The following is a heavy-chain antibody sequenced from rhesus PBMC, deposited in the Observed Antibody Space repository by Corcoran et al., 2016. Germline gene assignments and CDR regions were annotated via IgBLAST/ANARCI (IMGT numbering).Heavy chain of an antibody. D-gene: IGHD6-43*01. CDR2: IYCSGGSN. CDR3: ASWYSSSYDYFEF. CDR1: GGSISGYYY. Sequence: QVQLQESGPGLVKPSETLSLTCAVSGGSISGYYYWSWIRQPPGKGLEWIGSIYCSGGSNYLLPSLKSRVTLSVDTSKNQFSLKLSSVTAADTAVYYCASWYSSSYDYFEFWGQGALVTVSS. J-gene: IGHJ1*01. V-gene: IGHV4S14*01.